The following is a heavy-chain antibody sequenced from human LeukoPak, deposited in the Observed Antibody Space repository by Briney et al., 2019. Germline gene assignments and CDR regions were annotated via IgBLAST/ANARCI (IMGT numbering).Heavy chain of an antibody. D-gene: IGHD3-22*01. CDR1: GFAFSEFE. CDR2: INLRGSKV. J-gene: IGHJ4*02. V-gene: IGHV3-48*03. CDR3: ARDLYRIVVVPHYFDS. Sequence: GGSLRLSCKVSGFAFSEFEMNWVRQAPGKGLDWVAYINLRGSKVYYADSVKGRFTISRDNAKNSLYLQMDSLRAEDTAVYYCARDLYRIVVVPHYFDSWGQGTLVTVSS.